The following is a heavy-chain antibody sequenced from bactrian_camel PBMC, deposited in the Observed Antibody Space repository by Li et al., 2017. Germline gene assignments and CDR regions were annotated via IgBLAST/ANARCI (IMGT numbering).Heavy chain of an antibody. V-gene: IGHV3S55*01. J-gene: IGHJ4*01. CDR1: GYTYRRYS. CDR2: FWGVSE. D-gene: IGHD3*01. CDR3: AALCRGQWDSPDCTY. Sequence: HVQLVESGGDSVQTGGSLRLSCSISGYTYRRYSMGWFRQAPGKEREGVAAFWGVSERYADSVKGRFTISRDSRNNIMYLQMSGLKPEDTAMYYCAALCRGQWDSPDCTYWGQGTQVTVS.